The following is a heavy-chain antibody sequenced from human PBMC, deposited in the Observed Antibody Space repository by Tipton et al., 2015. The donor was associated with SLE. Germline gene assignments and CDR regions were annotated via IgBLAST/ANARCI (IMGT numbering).Heavy chain of an antibody. J-gene: IGHJ4*02. Sequence: QVQLVQSGAEVKKPGASVKVSCKASGYTFTGYYMHWVRQAPGQGLEWMGWISVYNGNTNYAQKLQGRVTMTTDTSTSTAYMELRSLRSDDTAVYYCALRWPDTWTTVYWGQGTLVTVSS. CDR2: ISVYNGNT. D-gene: IGHD5-12*01. CDR3: ALRWPDTWTTVY. CDR1: GYTFTGYY. V-gene: IGHV1-18*04.